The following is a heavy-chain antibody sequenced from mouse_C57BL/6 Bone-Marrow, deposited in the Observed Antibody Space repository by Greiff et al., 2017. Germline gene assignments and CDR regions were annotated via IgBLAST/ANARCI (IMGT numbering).Heavy chain of an antibody. CDR2: IDPSDSYT. CDR3: ARRSFDY. CDR1: GYTFTSYW. J-gene: IGHJ2*01. V-gene: IGHV1-59*01. Sequence: VQLQQPGAELVRPGTSVKLSCKASGYTFTSYWMHWVKQRPGQGLEWIGVIDPSDSYTNYNQKFKGKATLTVDTSSSTAYMQLSSLTSEDSAVYYCARRSFDYWGQGTTLTVSS.